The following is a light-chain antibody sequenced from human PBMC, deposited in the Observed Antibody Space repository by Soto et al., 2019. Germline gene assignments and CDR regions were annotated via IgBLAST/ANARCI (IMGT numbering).Light chain of an antibody. CDR2: KAS. CDR3: QQYNSYPWT. V-gene: IGKV1-5*03. J-gene: IGKJ1*01. CDR1: QSISSW. Sequence: DIQMTQSPSTLSASVGDRVTITCRASQSISSWLAWYQQKPGKAPKLLIYKASSLESGVPSRFSGSGSGTEFTLTISSLEADEIATYYCQQYNSYPWTFGQGTKVEIK.